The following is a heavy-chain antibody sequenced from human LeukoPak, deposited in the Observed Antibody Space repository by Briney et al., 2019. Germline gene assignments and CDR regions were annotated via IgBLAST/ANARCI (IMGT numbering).Heavy chain of an antibody. CDR1: GYTFTGYY. Sequence: ASVKVSCKASGYTFTGYYMHWVRQAPGQGLEWMGWINPNSGGTNYAQKFQGRVTMTRDTSISTAYMELSRLRSDDTAVYYCARDETIFDHYTYYYYHYMDVWGKGATVTVSS. V-gene: IGHV1-2*02. CDR2: INPNSGGT. J-gene: IGHJ6*03. CDR3: ARDETIFDHYTYYYYHYMDV. D-gene: IGHD3-3*01.